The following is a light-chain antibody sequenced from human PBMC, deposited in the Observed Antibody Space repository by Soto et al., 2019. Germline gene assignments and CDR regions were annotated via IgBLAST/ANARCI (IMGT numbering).Light chain of an antibody. Sequence: EIVLTQSPGTLSLSPGERATLSCRASQSVSSIFLAWYQQKPGQAPRLLIYGASSRATGIPDRFSGRGSGTDFTLTISRLEPEDSAVYYCQQYGSSRTFGQRTKLEIK. CDR2: GAS. CDR1: QSVSSIF. V-gene: IGKV3-20*01. J-gene: IGKJ2*01. CDR3: QQYGSSRT.